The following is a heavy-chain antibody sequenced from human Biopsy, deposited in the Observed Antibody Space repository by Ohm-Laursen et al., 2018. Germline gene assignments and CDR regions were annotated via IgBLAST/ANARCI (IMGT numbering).Heavy chain of an antibody. CDR2: ISWNSDDI. CDR3: AKDLGLNYSDRFLFYYGMDV. V-gene: IGHV3-9*01. J-gene: IGHJ6*02. Sequence: SLRLSCAASGFTFSSYAMTWFRQAPGKGLEWVSGISWNSDDIGYADSVKGRFTISRDNARNALHLQMNSLRTEDTALYYCAKDLGLNYSDRFLFYYGMDVWGRGTTVTVSS. D-gene: IGHD4-17*01. CDR1: GFTFSSYA.